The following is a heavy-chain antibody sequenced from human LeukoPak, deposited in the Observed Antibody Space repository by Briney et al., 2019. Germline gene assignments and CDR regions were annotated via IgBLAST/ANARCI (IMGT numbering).Heavy chain of an antibody. Sequence: PGGSLRLSCAASGFTFSTHGMHWVRQAPGKGLEWVAFIRYDGINKYYADSVNGRFTISRDSFKNTLYLQMNSLRPEDTAVYFCAKDSLVATSHFDSWGRGTLVTVSS. CDR3: AKDSLVATSHFDS. D-gene: IGHD5-12*01. CDR2: IRYDGINK. CDR1: GFTFSTHG. J-gene: IGHJ4*02. V-gene: IGHV3-30*02.